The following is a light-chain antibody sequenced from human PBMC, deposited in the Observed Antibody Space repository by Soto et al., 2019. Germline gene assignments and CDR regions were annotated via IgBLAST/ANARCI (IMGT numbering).Light chain of an antibody. V-gene: IGKV3-15*01. CDR3: QHYNNWSS. J-gene: IGKJ5*01. Sequence: ETVMTQSPGSLSVSPGERANLSCRASQSIGSNLAWYQHKPGQAPRLLISGASTRATGIPGRFSGSGSGTEFTLTISSLQSEDVAVYYCQHYNNWSSFGQGTRVEIK. CDR1: QSIGSN. CDR2: GAS.